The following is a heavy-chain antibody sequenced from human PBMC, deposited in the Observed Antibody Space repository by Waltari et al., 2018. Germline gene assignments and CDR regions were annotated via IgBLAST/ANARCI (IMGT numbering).Heavy chain of an antibody. CDR1: GGSISTSPHY. V-gene: IGHV4-39*02. Sequence: QLQLQESGPRLVRSSETLSLTCTVSGGSISTSPHYWAWIRQTPGNGPAWIGSVYYNGHAYYNPSLESRVTMSVDTSKNHFSLDLESVSTPDTSIYFCARSFGGSGSYKFDYWGQGILVTVSS. D-gene: IGHD3-10*01. CDR2: VYYNGHA. CDR3: ARSFGGSGSYKFDY. J-gene: IGHJ4*02.